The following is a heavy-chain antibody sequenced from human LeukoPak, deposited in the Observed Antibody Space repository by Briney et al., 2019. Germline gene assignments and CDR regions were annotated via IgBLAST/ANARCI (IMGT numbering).Heavy chain of an antibody. D-gene: IGHD3-22*01. CDR1: GYTFTGYY. J-gene: IGHJ4*02. V-gene: IGHV1-2*02. CDR3: ARVDYYDSSGYYDNDC. Sequence: ASVKVSCKASGYTFTGYYMHWVRRAPGQGLEWMGWINPNSGGTNYAQKFQGRVTMTRDTSISTAYMELSRLRSDDTAVYYCARVDYYDSSGYYDNDCWGQGTLVTVSS. CDR2: INPNSGGT.